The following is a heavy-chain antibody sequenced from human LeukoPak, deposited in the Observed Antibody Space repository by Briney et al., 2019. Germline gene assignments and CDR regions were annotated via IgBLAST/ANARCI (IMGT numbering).Heavy chain of an antibody. CDR2: INSDGSST. CDR3: ARERYSSGWYYGY. J-gene: IGHJ4*02. V-gene: IGHV3-74*01. CDR1: GFTFSSYW. D-gene: IGHD6-19*01. Sequence: GGSLRLSCAASGFTFSSYWMHWVRQAPGKGLVWVSRINSDGSSTSYADSVKGRFTISKDNAKNTLYLQMNSLRAEDTAVYYCARERYSSGWYYGYWGQGTLVTVSS.